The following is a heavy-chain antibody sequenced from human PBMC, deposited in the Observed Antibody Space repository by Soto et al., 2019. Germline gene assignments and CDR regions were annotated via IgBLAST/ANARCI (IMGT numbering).Heavy chain of an antibody. CDR2: IYHSGST. D-gene: IGHD3-10*01. CDR1: GGSISSSNW. Sequence: QVQLQESGPGLVKPSGTLSLTCAVSGGSISSSNWWSWVRQPPGKGLEWIGEIYHSGSTNYNPSLKGRITTTVDKSQNPFSLKLNSVPAADTAVYYCARDQGFRELDAFDIWGQGTMVTVSS. J-gene: IGHJ3*02. CDR3: ARDQGFRELDAFDI. V-gene: IGHV4-4*02.